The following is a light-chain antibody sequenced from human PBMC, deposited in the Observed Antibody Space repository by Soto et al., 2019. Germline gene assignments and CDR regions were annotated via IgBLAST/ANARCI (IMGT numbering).Light chain of an antibody. V-gene: IGKV3-20*01. J-gene: IGKJ1*01. CDR3: QVSGA. Sequence: EIVVTQSPCTMSLSPGERATLSCRASQSISSTYLTWHQHKPGQAPRLLVYGAASRSTGIPDRFSGSGSETYFTLTISRLEPEDFAMYYCQVSGAFGQGTKVEIK. CDR2: GAA. CDR1: QSISSTY.